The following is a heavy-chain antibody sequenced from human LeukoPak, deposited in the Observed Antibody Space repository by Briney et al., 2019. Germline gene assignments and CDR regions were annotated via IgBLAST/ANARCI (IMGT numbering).Heavy chain of an antibody. Sequence: GGYLRLYCAASGFTFSSYDMHWVRQATGKGLEWVSAIGTAGDPYYPGSVKGRFTISRENAKNSLYLQMNSLRAGDTAVYYCARSSPFGYCSSTSCDQGAFDYWGQGTLVTVSS. CDR3: ARSSPFGYCSSTSCDQGAFDY. CDR2: IGTAGDP. CDR1: GFTFSSYD. V-gene: IGHV3-13*05. J-gene: IGHJ4*02. D-gene: IGHD2-2*01.